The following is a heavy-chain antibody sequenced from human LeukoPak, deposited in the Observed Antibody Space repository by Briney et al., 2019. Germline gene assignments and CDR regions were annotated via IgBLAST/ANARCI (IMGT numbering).Heavy chain of an antibody. CDR1: GGSISSGGYY. D-gene: IGHD3-22*01. CDR3: AREPYYDSSGYYYLGY. CDR2: IYYSGNT. Sequence: KTSETLSLTCTVSGGSISSGGYYWSWIRQHPGKGLEWIGYIYYSGNTYYNPSLKSRVTISEDTSKNQFSLKLSSVTAADTAVYYCAREPYYDSSGYYYLGYWGQGTLVTVSS. V-gene: IGHV4-31*03. J-gene: IGHJ4*02.